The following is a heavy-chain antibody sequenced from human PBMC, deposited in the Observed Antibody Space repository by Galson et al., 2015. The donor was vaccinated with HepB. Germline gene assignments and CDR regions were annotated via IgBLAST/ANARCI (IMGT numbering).Heavy chain of an antibody. D-gene: IGHD3-22*01. CDR1: GFTFNTYG. V-gene: IGHV3-33*01. Sequence: SLRLSCAATGFTFNTYGMHWVRQAPGKGLEWVALIWYDGSKKYYADSVKGRFTISRDNSKNTLYLQMNSLRAEDTAIYYCARRGDSSGYYLTYYHYGLDVWGQGTTVTIS. CDR3: ARRGDSSGYYLTYYHYGLDV. J-gene: IGHJ6*02. CDR2: IWYDGSKK.